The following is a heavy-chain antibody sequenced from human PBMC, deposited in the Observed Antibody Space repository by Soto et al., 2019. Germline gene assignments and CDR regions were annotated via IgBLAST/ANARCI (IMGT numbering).Heavy chain of an antibody. D-gene: IGHD3-10*01. V-gene: IGHV3-7*01. CDR2: IKQDGSEK. CDR1: GFTFRTYG. CDR3: ARTAYYLAFDY. Sequence: GGSLRLSCAASGFTFRTYGMHWVRQAPGKGLEWVANIKQDGSEKYYVDSVKGRFTISRDNAKNSLYLQMNSLRAEDTAVYYCARTAYYLAFDYWGQGTLVTVSS. J-gene: IGHJ4*02.